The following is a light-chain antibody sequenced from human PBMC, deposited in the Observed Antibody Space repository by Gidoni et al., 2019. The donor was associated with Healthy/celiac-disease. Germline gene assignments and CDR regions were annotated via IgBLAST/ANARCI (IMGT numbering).Light chain of an antibody. CDR2: DAS. V-gene: IGKV1-33*01. Sequence: DIPLTQSPSSLSASVGDRVTITCQATQDISNYLKWYQQKPGKAPKLLIYDASNLETGVTSRFSGSGSGTDFTFTISSLQPEDIATYYCQQYDNIPYTFGPXTKVDIK. CDR1: QDISNY. J-gene: IGKJ3*01. CDR3: QQYDNIPYT.